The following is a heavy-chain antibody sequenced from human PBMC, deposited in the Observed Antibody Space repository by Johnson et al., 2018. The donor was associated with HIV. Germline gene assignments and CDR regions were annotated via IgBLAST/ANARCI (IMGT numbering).Heavy chain of an antibody. CDR1: GFTFSSYA. V-gene: IGHV3-30*04. J-gene: IGHJ3*02. CDR2: ISYDGSYK. D-gene: IGHD4-23*01. Sequence: QVQLVESGGGLVQPGGSLRLSCAASGFTFSSYAMHWVRQAPGKGLGWVAFISYDGSYKYYADSVKGRFTISRDNFKNTLHLQMNSLRGEDTAVYYCARDRGWGYVGGNSWNAFDIWGQGTMVTVSS. CDR3: ARDRGWGYVGGNSWNAFDI.